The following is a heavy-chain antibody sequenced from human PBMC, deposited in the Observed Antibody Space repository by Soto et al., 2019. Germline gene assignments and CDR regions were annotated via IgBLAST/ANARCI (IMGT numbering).Heavy chain of an antibody. CDR2: MSPKTANT. V-gene: IGHV1-8*01. CDR3: TGGPPNWGFDS. D-gene: IGHD7-27*01. J-gene: IGHJ5*01. CDR1: GYTFNKYP. Sequence: ASVKVSCKASGYTFNKYPMHWVRQAPGQGLEWMGWMSPKTANTGYAQKFQGRVTMTRSTSISTAYMELSSLTSEDTAVYYCTGGPPNWGFDSWGQGTPVNVSS.